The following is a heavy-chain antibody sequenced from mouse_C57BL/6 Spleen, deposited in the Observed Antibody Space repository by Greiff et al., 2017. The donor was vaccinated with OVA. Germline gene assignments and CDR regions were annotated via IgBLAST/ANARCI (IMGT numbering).Heavy chain of an antibody. D-gene: IGHD2-4*01. CDR3: TIYDYDKVYDMDY. J-gene: IGHJ4*01. Sequence: QVQLQQSGAELVRPGASVTLSCKASGYTFTDYEMHWVKQTPVHGLEWIGAIDPETGGTAYNQKFKGKAILTADKSSSTAYMELRSLTSEDSAVYYCTIYDYDKVYDMDYWGKGTSVTVSS. V-gene: IGHV1-15*01. CDR1: GYTFTDYE. CDR2: IDPETGGT.